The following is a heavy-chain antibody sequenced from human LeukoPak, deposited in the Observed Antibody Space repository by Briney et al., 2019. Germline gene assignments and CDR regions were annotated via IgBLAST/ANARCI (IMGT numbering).Heavy chain of an antibody. CDR2: MNPNSGNT. CDR1: GYTFTTYD. CDR3: ARIAAPGNRRLNF. J-gene: IGHJ4*02. D-gene: IGHD6-13*01. V-gene: IGHV1-8*01. Sequence: GASVKVSCKASGYTFTTYDINWVRQAAGQGLEWMGWMNPNSGNTGNAQKFQGRVTMTRNTSISIAYMELTSLTSEDTAVYFCARIAAPGNRRLNFWGQGTLVTVSS.